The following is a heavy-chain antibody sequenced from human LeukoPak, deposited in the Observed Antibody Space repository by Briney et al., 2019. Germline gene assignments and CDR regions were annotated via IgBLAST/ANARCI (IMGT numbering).Heavy chain of an antibody. V-gene: IGHV3-30-3*01. J-gene: IGHJ4*02. CDR2: ISYDGSNK. D-gene: IGHD3-3*01. Sequence: GGSLRLSCAASGYTFSSYAMHWVRQAPGKGLEWVAVISYDGSNKYYADSVKGRFTISRDNSKNTLYLQMNSLRAEDTAVYYCARDFTIFGVVPGMEIDYWGQGTLVTVSS. CDR3: ARDFTIFGVVPGMEIDY. CDR1: GYTFSSYA.